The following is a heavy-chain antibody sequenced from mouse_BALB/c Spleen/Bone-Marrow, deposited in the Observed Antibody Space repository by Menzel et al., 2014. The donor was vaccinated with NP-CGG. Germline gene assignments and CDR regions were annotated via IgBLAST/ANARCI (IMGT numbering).Heavy chain of an antibody. CDR1: GFTFSNYG. J-gene: IGHJ3*01. CDR3: ARGVYYVSWSAY. Sequence: EVKLMESGGGLVQPGGSLKLSCAASGFTFSNYGMSWVRQTPDKRLEFVATINTNGGDTYYPDIVKGRFTISRDNPNNTLYLQMSSLNSDDTAMFYCARGVYYVSWSAYWCQGTLVSVSA. D-gene: IGHD1-1*01. V-gene: IGHV5-6-3*01. CDR2: INTNGGDT.